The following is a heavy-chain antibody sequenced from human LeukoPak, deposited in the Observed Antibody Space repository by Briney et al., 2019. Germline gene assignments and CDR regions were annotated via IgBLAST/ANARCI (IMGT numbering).Heavy chain of an antibody. CDR3: AKDRAYYDSSGYPNWFDP. CDR2: ISHDGSNK. J-gene: IGHJ5*02. Sequence: GGSLRLSCAASGFTFSSYAMHWVRQAPGKGLEWVAVISHDGSNKYYADSVKGRFTISRDNSKNTLYLQMNSLRAEDTAVYYCAKDRAYYDSSGYPNWFDPWGQGTLVTVSS. D-gene: IGHD3-22*01. V-gene: IGHV3-30-3*01. CDR1: GFTFSSYA.